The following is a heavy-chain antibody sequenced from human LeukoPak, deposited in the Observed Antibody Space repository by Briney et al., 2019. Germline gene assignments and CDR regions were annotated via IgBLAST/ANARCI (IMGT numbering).Heavy chain of an antibody. D-gene: IGHD4-17*01. CDR1: GFTFSTSW. V-gene: IGHV3-7*01. CDR3: ASDPSYGALDY. Sequence: PGGSLRLSCAASGFTFSTSWMSWVRQAPGKGLEWVANMIYDGRLIYYVDFVKGRFTISRDNAKNSLYLQMNSLRAEDTAVYYCASDPSYGALDYWGQGTLVTVSS. J-gene: IGHJ4*02. CDR2: MIYDGRLI.